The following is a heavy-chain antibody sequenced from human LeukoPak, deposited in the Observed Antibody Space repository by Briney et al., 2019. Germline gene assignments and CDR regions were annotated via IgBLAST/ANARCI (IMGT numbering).Heavy chain of an antibody. CDR3: ARDSYCGGDCYSNYFDY. J-gene: IGHJ4*02. CDR1: GFTFSSYA. V-gene: IGHV3-30-3*01. D-gene: IGHD2-21*02. Sequence: GGSLRLSCAASGFTFSSYAMHWVRQAPGRGLEWVAVISYDGSNKYYADSVKGRFTISRDNSKNTLYLQMNSLRAEDTAVYYCARDSYCGGDCYSNYFDYWGQGTLVTVSS. CDR2: ISYDGSNK.